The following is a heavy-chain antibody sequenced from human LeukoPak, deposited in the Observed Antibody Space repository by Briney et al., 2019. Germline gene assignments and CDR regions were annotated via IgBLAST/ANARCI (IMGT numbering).Heavy chain of an antibody. V-gene: IGHV1-8*03. CDR1: GYTFTNYD. J-gene: IGHJ4*02. CDR2: MNPKSGKT. Sequence: GASVKVSCKTSGYTFTNYDINWVRQAPGQGLEWMGWMNPKSGKTGYAQKFQGRVTIIRNTSISTAYMELSSLRSEDTAVYYCARRRAYDFWSGYYPFDYWGQGTLVTVSS. D-gene: IGHD3-3*01. CDR3: ARRRAYDFWSGYYPFDY.